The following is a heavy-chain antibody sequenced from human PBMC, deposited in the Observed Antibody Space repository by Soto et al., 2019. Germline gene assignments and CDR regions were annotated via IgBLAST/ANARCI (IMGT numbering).Heavy chain of an antibody. D-gene: IGHD6-13*01. CDR1: GFTFSSYA. Sequence: GGSLRLSCAASGFTFSSYAMSWVRQAPGKGLEWVSAISGSGGSTYYADSVKGRFTISRDNSKNTLYLQMNSLRAEDAAVYDCAKASSSSWYYMDVWGKGTTVTVSS. J-gene: IGHJ6*03. CDR3: AKASSSSWYYMDV. CDR2: ISGSGGST. V-gene: IGHV3-23*01.